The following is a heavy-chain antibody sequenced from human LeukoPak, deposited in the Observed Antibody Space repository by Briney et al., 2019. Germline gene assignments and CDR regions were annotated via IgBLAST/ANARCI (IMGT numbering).Heavy chain of an antibody. CDR3: AQSHESVAGTGFDY. D-gene: IGHD6-19*01. CDR2: IIPILGIA. Sequence: SVKVSCKASGGTFSSYAISWVRQAPGQGLEWMGRIIPILGIANYAQKFQGRVTITADKSTSTAYMELSSLRPEDTAVYYCAQSHESVAGTGFDYWGQGTLVTVSS. CDR1: GGTFSSYA. V-gene: IGHV1-69*04. J-gene: IGHJ4*02.